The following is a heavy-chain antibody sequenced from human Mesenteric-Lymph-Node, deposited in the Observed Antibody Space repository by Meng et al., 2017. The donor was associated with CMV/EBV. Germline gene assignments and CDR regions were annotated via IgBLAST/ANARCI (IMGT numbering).Heavy chain of an antibody. Sequence: GGSLRLSCAASGFSFASYAMSWVRQAPGKGLEWVSGISGSGGSTYYADSVKGRFSISRDNFKNTVDLQMNSLGAEDTAVYYCAKRDTSSWYSMLDYWGQGTLVTVSS. CDR1: GFSFASYA. J-gene: IGHJ4*02. CDR2: ISGSGGST. V-gene: IGHV3-23*01. CDR3: AKRDTSSWYSMLDY. D-gene: IGHD6-13*01.